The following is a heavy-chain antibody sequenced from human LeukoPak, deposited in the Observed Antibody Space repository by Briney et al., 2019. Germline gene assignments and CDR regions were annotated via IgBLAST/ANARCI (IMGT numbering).Heavy chain of an antibody. Sequence: SVKVSCKASRGTFSSYAIRWVRQAPGQGLEWMGGIIPIFGTANYAQKFQGRVTITADKSTSTAYMELSSLRSEDTAVYYCARSSIIAAAGPYYFDYWGQGTLVTVSS. J-gene: IGHJ4*02. CDR2: IIPIFGTA. CDR1: RGTFSSYA. D-gene: IGHD6-13*01. V-gene: IGHV1-69*06. CDR3: ARSSIIAAAGPYYFDY.